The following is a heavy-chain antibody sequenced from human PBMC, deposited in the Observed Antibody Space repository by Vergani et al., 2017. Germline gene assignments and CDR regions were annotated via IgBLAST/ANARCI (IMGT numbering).Heavy chain of an antibody. V-gene: IGHV3-30-3*01. CDR1: GFTFSSYA. Sequence: QVQLVESGGGVVQPGRSLRLSCAASGFTFSSYAMHWVRQALGKGLEWVAVISYDGSNKYYADSVKGRFTISRDNSKNTLYLQMNSLRAEDTAVYYCARVAIVATEGYYYYYMDVWGKGTTVTVSS. J-gene: IGHJ6*03. D-gene: IGHD5-12*01. CDR2: ISYDGSNK. CDR3: ARVAIVATEGYYYYYMDV.